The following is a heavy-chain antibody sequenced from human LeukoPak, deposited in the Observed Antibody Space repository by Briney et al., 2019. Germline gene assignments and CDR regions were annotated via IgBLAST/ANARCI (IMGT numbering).Heavy chain of an antibody. J-gene: IGHJ5*02. CDR2: INPNSGGT. Sequence: ASVKVSCKASGYTFTSYGISWVRQAPGQGLEWMGWINPNSGGTNYAQKFQGRVTMTRDTSISTAYMELSRLRSDDTAVYYCARVDSGRWFDPWGQGTLVTVSS. V-gene: IGHV1-2*02. CDR3: ARVDSGRWFDP. CDR1: GYTFTSYG. D-gene: IGHD5-12*01.